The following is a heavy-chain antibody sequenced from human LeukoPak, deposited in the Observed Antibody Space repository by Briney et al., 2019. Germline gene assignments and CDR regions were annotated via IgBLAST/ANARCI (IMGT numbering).Heavy chain of an antibody. D-gene: IGHD3-10*01. CDR2: ISAYNGNT. V-gene: IGHV1-18*01. CDR1: GYTFTSYG. CDR3: ARANYHGSGSYCDY. J-gene: IGHJ4*02. Sequence: ASVKVSCKASGYTFTSYGVSWVRQAPGQGLEWMGWISAYNGNTNYAQKLQGRVTMTTDTSTTTAYMELRSLRSDDTAVYYCARANYHGSGSYCDYWGQGTLVTVSS.